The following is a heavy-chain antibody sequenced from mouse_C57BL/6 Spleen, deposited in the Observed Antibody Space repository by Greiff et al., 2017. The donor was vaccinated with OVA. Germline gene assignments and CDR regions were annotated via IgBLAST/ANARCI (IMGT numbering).Heavy chain of an antibody. J-gene: IGHJ3*01. Sequence: VQLQQSGAELVRPGASVKLSCTASGFNIKDYYMHWVKQRPEQGLEWIGRIDPEDGDTEYAPKFQGKATMTADTSSNTAYLQLSSLTSEDTAVYYCTLDIYYDYEGCAYWGQGTLVTVSA. V-gene: IGHV14-1*01. CDR3: TLDIYYDYEGCAY. CDR2: IDPEDGDT. CDR1: GFNIKDYY. D-gene: IGHD2-4*01.